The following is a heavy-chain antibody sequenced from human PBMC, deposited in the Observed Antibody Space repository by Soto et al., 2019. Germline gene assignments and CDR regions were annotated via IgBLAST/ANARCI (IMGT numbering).Heavy chain of an antibody. D-gene: IGHD6-6*01. CDR2: IIPIFGIA. CDR1: GGTFSSYA. Sequence: ASVKVSCKASGGTFSSYAISWVRQAPGQGLDWMGGIIPIFGIANYAQKFQGRVTITADESTSTAYMELSSLRSEDTAVYYCARHSIPLEYSSSSGGYFDYWGQGTLVTVSS. CDR3: ARHSIPLEYSSSSGGYFDY. J-gene: IGHJ4*02. V-gene: IGHV1-69*13.